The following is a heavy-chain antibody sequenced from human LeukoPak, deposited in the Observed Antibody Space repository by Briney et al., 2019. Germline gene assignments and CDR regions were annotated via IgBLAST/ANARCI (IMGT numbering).Heavy chain of an antibody. V-gene: IGHV3-43*02. Sequence: GGSLRLSCAASGFIFDDYAMHWGRQAPGKGLEWVSLISGDGGRTYYTDSVKGRFTISRDNSKHSLYLQMNSLRTEDTALYYCTKHGGYSDAFDIWGPGTMVTVSS. CDR1: GFIFDDYA. J-gene: IGHJ3*02. CDR2: ISGDGGRT. CDR3: TKHGGYSDAFDI. D-gene: IGHD3-10*01.